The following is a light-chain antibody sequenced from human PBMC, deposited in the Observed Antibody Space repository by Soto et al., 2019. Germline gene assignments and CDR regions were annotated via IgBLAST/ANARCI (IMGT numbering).Light chain of an antibody. CDR1: DIGSKS. Sequence: SYELTQTPSVSVAPGQTARITCGGNDIGSKSVHWYQQRPGQAPVLVVYDDSDRPSGFPDRFSGSKSENMATLTISRVEAGDEADYYCQVWDTSSDHLYVFGSGTKVTVL. CDR3: QVWDTSSDHLYV. J-gene: IGLJ1*01. V-gene: IGLV3-21*02. CDR2: DDS.